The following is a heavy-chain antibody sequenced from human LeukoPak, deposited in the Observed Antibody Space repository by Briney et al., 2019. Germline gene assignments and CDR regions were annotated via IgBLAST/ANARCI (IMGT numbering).Heavy chain of an antibody. CDR1: GGSIRSSTYF. CDR3: ARVGRGCSSIRCSYYYMDV. CDR2: IYYSGTT. J-gene: IGHJ6*03. Sequence: SETLSLTCTVSGGSIRSSTYFWAWVRQPPGKGLEWIGSIYYSGTTSYNPSLKSRVTLSVDTSKNQFSLKLSSVTAADTAVYYCARVGRGCSSIRCSYYYMDVWGKGTTVTVSS. V-gene: IGHV4-39*07. D-gene: IGHD2-2*01.